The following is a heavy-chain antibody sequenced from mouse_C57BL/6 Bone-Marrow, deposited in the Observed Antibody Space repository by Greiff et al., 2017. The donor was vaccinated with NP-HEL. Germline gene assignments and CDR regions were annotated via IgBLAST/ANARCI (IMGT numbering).Heavy chain of an antibody. Sequence: EVKLVESGGGLVKPGGSLKLSCAASGFTFSSYTMSWVRQTPEKRLEWVATISGGGGNTYYPDSVKGRFTISRDNAKNTLYLQMSSLWSEDTALYYCARELLRFFDYWGQGTTLTVSS. CDR2: ISGGGGNT. V-gene: IGHV5-9*01. CDR3: ARELLRFFDY. D-gene: IGHD1-1*01. J-gene: IGHJ2*01. CDR1: GFTFSSYT.